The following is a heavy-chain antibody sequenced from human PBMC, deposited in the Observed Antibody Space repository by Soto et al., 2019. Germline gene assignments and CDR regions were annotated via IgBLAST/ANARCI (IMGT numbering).Heavy chain of an antibody. J-gene: IGHJ4*02. V-gene: IGHV4-34*01. D-gene: IGHD2-15*01. CDR3: ARTHYTLGSPFDY. Sequence: PSETLSLTCAVYGGSFSGYYWSWIRQPPGKGLEWIGEINHSGSTNYNPSLKSRVTISVDTSKNQFSLKLSSVTAADTAVYYCARTHYTLGSPFDYWGQGTLVTVSS. CDR1: GGSFSGYY. CDR2: INHSGST.